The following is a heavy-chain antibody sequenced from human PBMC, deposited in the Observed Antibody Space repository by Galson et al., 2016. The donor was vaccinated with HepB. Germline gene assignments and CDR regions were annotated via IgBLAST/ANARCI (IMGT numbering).Heavy chain of an antibody. J-gene: IGHJ4*02. CDR2: IYHSGTT. CDR3: ARVVGRGVYDGRFDY. V-gene: IGHV4-59*12. D-gene: IGHD5/OR15-5a*01. Sequence: SETLSLTCTVSGASISNYYWNWIRQPPGKALEWIGFIYHSGTTHYNPSLESRVTMFVDKTNNHFSLKLTSVTPEDTAVYYCARVVGRGVYDGRFDYWGQGILVTVSS. CDR1: GASISNYY.